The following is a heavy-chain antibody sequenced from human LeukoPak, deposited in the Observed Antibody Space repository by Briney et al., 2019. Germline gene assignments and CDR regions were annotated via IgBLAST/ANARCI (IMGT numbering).Heavy chain of an antibody. V-gene: IGHV1-18*01. CDR3: ARVGASPRGVGVIYEVY. J-gene: IGHJ4*02. D-gene: IGHD2-21*01. Sequence: SVKVSCKASGYTITSYGISWVRQAPGQGLEGMGWISAYNGNTKYAQKLQGRVTMTTDTCTSRAYMEPRSLRSDDTAVYYCARVGASPRGVGVIYEVYWGEGTLVTVSS. CDR1: GYTITSYG. CDR2: ISAYNGNT.